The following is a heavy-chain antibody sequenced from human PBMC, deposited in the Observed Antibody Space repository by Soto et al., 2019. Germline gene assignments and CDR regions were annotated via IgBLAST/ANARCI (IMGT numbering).Heavy chain of an antibody. CDR1: GYTFTSYY. V-gene: IGHV1-46*01. Sequence: ASVKVSCKASGYTFTSYYMHWVRQAPGQGLEWMGIINPSGGSTSYAQKFQVRVTMTRDTSTSTVYMELSSLRSEDTAVYYCARSGCITIFGVVTPRLYYYYGMDVWGQGTTVTVSS. CDR3: ARSGCITIFGVVTPRLYYYYGMDV. J-gene: IGHJ6*02. CDR2: INPSGGST. D-gene: IGHD3-3*01.